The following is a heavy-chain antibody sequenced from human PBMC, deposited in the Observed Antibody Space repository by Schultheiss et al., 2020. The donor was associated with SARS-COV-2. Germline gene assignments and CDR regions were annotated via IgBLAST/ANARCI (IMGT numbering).Heavy chain of an antibody. CDR3: ARGRMIVVVGHDAFDI. CDR1: GGSVSSGSYY. J-gene: IGHJ3*02. V-gene: IGHV4-39*07. Sequence: SETLSLTCTVSGGSVSSGSYYWSWIRQPPGKALEWIGSIYYSGSTYYNPSLKSRVTISVDTSKNQFSLKLSSVTAADTAVYYCARGRMIVVVGHDAFDIWGQGTMVTVSS. CDR2: IYYSGST. D-gene: IGHD3-22*01.